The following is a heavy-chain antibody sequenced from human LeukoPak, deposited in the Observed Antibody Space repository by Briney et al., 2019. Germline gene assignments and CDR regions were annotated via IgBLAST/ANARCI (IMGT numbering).Heavy chain of an antibody. J-gene: IGHJ4*02. Sequence: SETLSLTCTVSGDSISRSTYYWAWIRQPPGKGLEWIGDVNHGGSTNYNPSLESRVTVSIDTWNSQFSLELNSVTAADTAVYYCARGRVRVVPGTGYFDSWSQGYLVIVSS. V-gene: IGHV4-39*07. CDR1: GDSISRSTYY. D-gene: IGHD2-2*01. CDR3: ARGRVRVVPGTGYFDS. CDR2: VNHGGST.